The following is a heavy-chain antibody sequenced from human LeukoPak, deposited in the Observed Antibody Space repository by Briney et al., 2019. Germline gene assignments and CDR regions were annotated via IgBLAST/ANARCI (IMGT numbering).Heavy chain of an antibody. J-gene: IGHJ4*02. Sequence: ASVKVSCKASGYTFTGYYMHWVRQAPGQGLEGMGWINPNSGGTKYAQKFQGRGTVTRDTSISTAYMELSRLSSDDTAVYYCARVTYSGYDCFDYWGPGTLVTVSS. CDR2: INPNSGGT. CDR3: ARVTYSGYDCFDY. CDR1: GYTFTGYY. V-gene: IGHV1-2*02. D-gene: IGHD5-12*01.